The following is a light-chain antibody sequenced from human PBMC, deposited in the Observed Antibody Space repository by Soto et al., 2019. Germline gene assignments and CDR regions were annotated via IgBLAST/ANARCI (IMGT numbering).Light chain of an antibody. CDR2: GAS. CDR3: QYYNNWPLT. CDR1: QSVSNK. V-gene: IGKV3-15*01. J-gene: IGKJ4*01. Sequence: IVLTQSPATLSVSPGDRATLSCRASQSVSNKLAWYKQKPGQAPRLLIYGASTWATGIPARFSGSGSGTEFTLTISSLQSEDFAVYYCQYYNNWPLTFGGGTKVEIK.